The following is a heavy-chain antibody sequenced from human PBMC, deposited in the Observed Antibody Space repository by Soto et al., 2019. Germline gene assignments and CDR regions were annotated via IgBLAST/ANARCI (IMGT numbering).Heavy chain of an antibody. CDR1: GFTFSSYG. V-gene: IGHV3-33*06. D-gene: IGHD3-3*01. J-gene: IGHJ4*02. CDR3: AKARAQYYDFWSGYPVDY. CDR2: IWYDGSNK. Sequence: GGSLRLSCAACGFTFSSYGMHGVRQAPGKGLEWVAVIWYDGSNKYYADSVKGRFTISRDNSKNTLYLQMNSLRAEDTAVYYCAKARAQYYDFWSGYPVDYWGQGTLVTVSS.